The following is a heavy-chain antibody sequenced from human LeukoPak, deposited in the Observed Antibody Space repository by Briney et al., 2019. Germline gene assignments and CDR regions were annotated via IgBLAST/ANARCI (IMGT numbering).Heavy chain of an antibody. CDR3: ARVSDYSNYFDF. CDR2: IKQDGSEK. J-gene: IGHJ4*02. V-gene: IGHV3-7*05. Sequence: GGSLRLSCAASGFTFSTFWMSWVRQAPGKGLEWVANIKQDGSEKYYVGSVKGRFTISRDNAKNSLYLQMNSLRAEDTAVYYCARVSDYSNYFDFWGQGTLVTVSS. CDR1: GFTFSTFW. D-gene: IGHD4-11*01.